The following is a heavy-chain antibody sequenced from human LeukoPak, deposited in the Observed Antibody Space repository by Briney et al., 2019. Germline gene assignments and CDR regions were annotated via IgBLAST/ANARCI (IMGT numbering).Heavy chain of an antibody. CDR2: INPNSGGT. CDR3: ATSIAAAGSSYYYYYGMDV. J-gene: IGHJ6*02. CDR1: GYTFTGYY. D-gene: IGHD6-13*01. V-gene: IGHV1-2*02. Sequence: ASVKVSCKASGYTFTGYYMHWVRQAPGQGLEWMGWINPNSGGTNYAQTFQGRVTMTRDTSISTAYMELSRLRSDDTAVYYCATSIAAAGSSYYYYYGMDVWGQGTTVTVSS.